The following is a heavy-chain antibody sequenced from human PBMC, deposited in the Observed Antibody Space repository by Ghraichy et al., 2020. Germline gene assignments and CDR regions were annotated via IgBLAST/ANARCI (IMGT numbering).Heavy chain of an antibody. V-gene: IGHV4-34*01. J-gene: IGHJ6*02. D-gene: IGHD2-15*01. CDR3: ATIGYCSGGSCYPPYYYYGMDV. Sequence: SETLSLTCAVYGGSFSGYYWSWIRQPPGKGLEWIGEINHSGSTNYNPSLKSRVTISVDTSKNQFSLKLSSVTAADTAVYYCATIGYCSGGSCYPPYYYYGMDVWGQGTTVTVSS. CDR2: INHSGST. CDR1: GGSFSGYY.